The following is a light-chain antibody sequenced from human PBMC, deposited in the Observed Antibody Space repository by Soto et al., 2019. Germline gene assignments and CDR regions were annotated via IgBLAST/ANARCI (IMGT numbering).Light chain of an antibody. V-gene: IGKV3-11*01. CDR1: QSVSSY. Sequence: EIVLTQSPATLSLSPGERATLSCRASQSVSSYLAWYQQKPGQAPRLLIYDASNRATGIPARFSGSGSGTDFTLTISSLEPEDFAIYYCQQHNDWPTFGQGTKVDIK. CDR3: QQHNDWPT. CDR2: DAS. J-gene: IGKJ1*01.